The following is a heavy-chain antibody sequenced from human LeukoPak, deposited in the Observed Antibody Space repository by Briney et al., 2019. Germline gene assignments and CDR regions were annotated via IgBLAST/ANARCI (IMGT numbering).Heavy chain of an antibody. CDR1: GFTFSTSW. Sequence: GGSLRLSCAASGFTFSTSWMSWVRQVPGKGLVWVSHINSDGSITSYADSVKGRFTISRDNAKNTLYLQMNSLRAEDTAVYYCARDAVDTANAVWGQGTTVTVSS. J-gene: IGHJ6*02. D-gene: IGHD5-18*01. CDR2: INSDGSIT. V-gene: IGHV3-74*01. CDR3: ARDAVDTANAV.